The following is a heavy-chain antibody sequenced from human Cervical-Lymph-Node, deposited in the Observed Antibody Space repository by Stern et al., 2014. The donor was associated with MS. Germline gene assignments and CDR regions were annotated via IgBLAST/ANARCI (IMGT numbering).Heavy chain of an antibody. Sequence: VQLVESGPGLVKPSETLSLTCTVSGGSITRYFWSWIRLPPGKGLEWIGNINHSGSTKSNPSLKSRVTISIDTSKNQFSLRLSSVTAADSAVYYCARLSPGSGTAVEPAVSDFYGMDVWGQGTTVTVSS. D-gene: IGHD2-2*01. V-gene: IGHV4-59*08. CDR3: ARLSPGSGTAVEPAVSDFYGMDV. J-gene: IGHJ6*02. CDR1: GGSITRYF. CDR2: INHSGST.